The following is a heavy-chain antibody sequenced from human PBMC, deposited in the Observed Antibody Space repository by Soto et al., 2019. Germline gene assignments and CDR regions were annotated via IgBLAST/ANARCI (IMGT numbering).Heavy chain of an antibody. D-gene: IGHD6-13*01. CDR2: INHSGST. Sequence: PSETLSLTCAVYGGSFSGYYWSWIRQPPGKGLEWIGEINHSGSTNYNPSLKSRVTISVGTSKNQFSLKLSSVTAADTAVYYCASGLAAALYYFDYWGQGTLVTVSS. CDR1: GGSFSGYY. V-gene: IGHV4-34*01. CDR3: ASGLAAALYYFDY. J-gene: IGHJ4*02.